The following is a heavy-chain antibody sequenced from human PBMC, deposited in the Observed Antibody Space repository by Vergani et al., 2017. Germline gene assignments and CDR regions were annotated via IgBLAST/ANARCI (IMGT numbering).Heavy chain of an antibody. J-gene: IGHJ6*02. Sequence: QVQLQESGPGLVKPSETLSLTCTVSGGSFNTYYWSWIRQSPGKGLEWIGYIYSTGSTNYNPSLNRRVTMSVDTSKNQFSLKLRSVTAADTAVYFCERVMYRDEASTGYRLEGMDIWGQGTTVTISS. V-gene: IGHV4-59*13. CDR3: ERVMYRDEASTGYRLEGMDI. CDR1: GGSFNTYY. CDR2: IYSTGST. D-gene: IGHD3-9*01.